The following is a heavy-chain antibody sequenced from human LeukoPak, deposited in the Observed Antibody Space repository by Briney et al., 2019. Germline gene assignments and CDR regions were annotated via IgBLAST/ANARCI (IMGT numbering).Heavy chain of an antibody. CDR2: TYYRSKWSN. D-gene: IGHD6-13*01. CDR1: GDSVSSNSAA. V-gene: IGHV6-1*01. Sequence: SQTLSLTCAISGDSVSSNSAAWNWIRQSPSRGLEWLGRTYYRSKWSNDYAVSVKSRITINPDTSQNQFSLQLNSLTPEDTAVYYCARHGVAAAVDAWYFDLWGRGTLVTVSS. CDR3: ARHGVAAAVDAWYFDL. J-gene: IGHJ2*01.